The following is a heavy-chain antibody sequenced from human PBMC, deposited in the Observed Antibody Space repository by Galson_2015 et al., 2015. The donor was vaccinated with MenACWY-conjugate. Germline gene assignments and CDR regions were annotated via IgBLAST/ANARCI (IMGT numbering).Heavy chain of an antibody. J-gene: IGHJ4*02. CDR2: IYSGGTT. V-gene: IGHV3-66*01. CDR3: ASALGSGSYYKY. CDR1: GFIVSSNY. Sequence: SLRLSCAVSGFIVSSNYMSWVRQAPGKRLGWVSVIYSGGTTYYADSVKGRFTISRDNSKNTLYLQMNSLRVEDTAVYYCASALGSGSYYKYWGQGTLVTVSS. D-gene: IGHD1-26*01.